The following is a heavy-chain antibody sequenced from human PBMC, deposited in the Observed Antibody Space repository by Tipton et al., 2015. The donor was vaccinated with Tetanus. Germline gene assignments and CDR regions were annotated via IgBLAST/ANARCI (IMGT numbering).Heavy chain of an antibody. V-gene: IGHV4-39*01. CDR3: ARHQSGYFTPIDY. CDR1: RGSIRGGTFY. J-gene: IGHJ4*02. D-gene: IGHD3-3*01. Sequence: TLSLTCTVSRGSIRGGTFYWGWIRQPPGTVLEWIGSVYESGDTYYIPSLKSRVTISVDTSKNQCSLNLKSMHAADAGVYYCARHQSGYFTPIDYWGQGNLVTVSS. CDR2: VYESGDT.